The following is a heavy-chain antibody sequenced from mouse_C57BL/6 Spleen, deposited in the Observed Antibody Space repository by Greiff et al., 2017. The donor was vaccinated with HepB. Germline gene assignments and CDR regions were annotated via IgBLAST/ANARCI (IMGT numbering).Heavy chain of an antibody. CDR2: IYPGDGDT. CDR3: ARDKKYMFTLDY. V-gene: IGHV1-82*01. J-gene: IGHJ2*01. D-gene: IGHD1-3*01. CDR1: GYAFSSSW. Sequence: QVQLQQSGPELVKPGASVKISCKASGYAFSSSWMNWVKQRPGKGLEWIGRIYPGDGDTNYNGKFKGKATLTADKSSSTAYMQLSSLTSEDSAVYFCARDKKYMFTLDYWGQGTTLTVSS.